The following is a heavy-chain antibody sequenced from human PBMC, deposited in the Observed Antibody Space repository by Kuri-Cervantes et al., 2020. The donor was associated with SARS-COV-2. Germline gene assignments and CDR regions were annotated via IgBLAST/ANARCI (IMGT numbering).Heavy chain of an antibody. V-gene: IGHV3-23*01. CDR2: ISGSDDVT. CDR1: GFTFSNYA. J-gene: IGHJ4*01. CDR3: AKRDAYSQGSYFDY. Sequence: LSLTCAASGFTFSNYAMTWVRQAPGKGLEWVSTISGSDDVTHLADSVKGRFTVSRDNSRNTLYLKMSSLRVEDTAVYYCAKRDAYSQGSYFDYWGHGTLVTVSS. D-gene: IGHD5-24*01.